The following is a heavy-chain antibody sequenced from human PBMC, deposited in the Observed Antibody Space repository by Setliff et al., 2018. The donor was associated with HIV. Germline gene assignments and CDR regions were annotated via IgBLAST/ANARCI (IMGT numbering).Heavy chain of an antibody. D-gene: IGHD2-15*01. CDR3: VRHHDSDFSGDPDWFDP. J-gene: IGHJ5*02. V-gene: IGHV4-59*08. CDR2: IHSSGST. Sequence: SETLSLTCSVSSGSVSGYYWGWIRRPPGKKLEWIGYIHSSGSTIYSASLKSRVSISVDTSKNQFSLNLNSVTAADTAVYYCVRHHDSDFSGDPDWFDPWGQGILVTVSS. CDR1: SGSVSGYY.